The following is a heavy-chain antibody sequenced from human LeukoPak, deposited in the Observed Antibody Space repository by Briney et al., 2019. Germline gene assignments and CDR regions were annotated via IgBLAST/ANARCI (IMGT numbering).Heavy chain of an antibody. Sequence: SETLSLTCAVYGGSFSGYYWSWIRQPPGNGLEWIGEIKHSGSTNYNPSLKSRVTISVDTSKNQFFLKLSSVSAADTAVYYCASGGYCSSTRCYTLTDYWGQGTLVTVSS. CDR1: GGSFSGYY. CDR2: IKHSGST. CDR3: ASGGYCSSTRCYTLTDY. J-gene: IGHJ4*02. D-gene: IGHD2-2*02. V-gene: IGHV4-34*01.